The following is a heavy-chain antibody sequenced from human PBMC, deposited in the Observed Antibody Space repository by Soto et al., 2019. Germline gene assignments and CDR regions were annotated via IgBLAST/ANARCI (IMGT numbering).Heavy chain of an antibody. Sequence: EVQLMESGGGLVKPGGSLRVSCAASGFSFSSYDMTWVRQAPGKGLEWVSSITTTNHIYYADSVEGRFTISRDNAKNSLYLQMNSLRAEDTAVYYCARDQYCFDSNCNPFTVYSGLDYWGQGTLVTVSS. V-gene: IGHV3-21*01. CDR2: ITTTNHI. CDR3: ARDQYCFDSNCNPFTVYSGLDY. CDR1: GFSFSSYD. J-gene: IGHJ4*02. D-gene: IGHD3-22*01.